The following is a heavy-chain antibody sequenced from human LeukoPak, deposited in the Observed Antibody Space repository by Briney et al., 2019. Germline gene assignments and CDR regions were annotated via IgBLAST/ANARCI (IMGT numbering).Heavy chain of an antibody. J-gene: IGHJ6*03. CDR2: INPNSGGT. D-gene: IGHD3-3*01. Sequence: ASVKVSCKASGYTFTGYYMHWVRQAPGQGLEWMGRINPNSGGTNYAQKFQGRVTMTRDTSISTAYMELSRLRSDDTAVYYCAREGRFLEWLFEYYYYMDVWSKGTTVTVSS. CDR1: GYTFTGYY. CDR3: AREGRFLEWLFEYYYYMDV. V-gene: IGHV1-2*06.